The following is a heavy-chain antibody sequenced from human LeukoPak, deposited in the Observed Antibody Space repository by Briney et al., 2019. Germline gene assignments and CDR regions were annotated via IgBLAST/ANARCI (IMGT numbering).Heavy chain of an antibody. D-gene: IGHD5-18*01. CDR2: ISGSGGST. V-gene: IGHV3-23*01. CDR1: GFTFSGYS. J-gene: IGHJ4*02. CDR3: AKDVPVDTAIC. Sequence: PGGSLRLSCAASGFTFSGYSINWVRQAPGKGLEWVSAISGSGGSTYYADSVKGRFTISRDNSKNTLYLQMNSLRAEDTAVYYCAKDVPVDTAICWGQGTLVTVSS.